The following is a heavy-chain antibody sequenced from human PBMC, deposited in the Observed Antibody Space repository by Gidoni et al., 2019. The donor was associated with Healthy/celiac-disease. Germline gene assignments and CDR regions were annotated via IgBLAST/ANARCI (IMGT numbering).Heavy chain of an antibody. CDR1: GFTFSSYG. D-gene: IGHD3-22*01. CDR3: ARAPRVVVITTSYYYYGMDV. Sequence: QVQLVESGGGVVQPGRSLRLSCAASGFTFSSYGMHWVRQAPGKGLEWVAVIWYDGSNKYYADSVKGRFTISRDNSKNTLYLQMNSLRAEDTAVYYCARAPRVVVITTSYYYYGMDVWGQGTTVTVSS. J-gene: IGHJ6*02. V-gene: IGHV3-33*01. CDR2: IWYDGSNK.